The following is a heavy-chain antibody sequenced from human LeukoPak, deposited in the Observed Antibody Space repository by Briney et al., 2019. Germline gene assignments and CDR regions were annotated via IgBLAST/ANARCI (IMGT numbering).Heavy chain of an antibody. Sequence: PGGSLRLSCAASGLTFSDYWMTWVRQAPGKGREWVANIKQDGSEGYYVDSVKGRFTVSRDNAKCSLYLQLNSPRAEDTAVYYCATRRCSISACRASSYHCMDFWGKGTTVTVSS. CDR2: IKQDGSEG. V-gene: IGHV3-7*01. CDR1: GLTFSDYW. D-gene: IGHD2-2*01. CDR3: ATRRCSISACRASSYHCMDF. J-gene: IGHJ6*03.